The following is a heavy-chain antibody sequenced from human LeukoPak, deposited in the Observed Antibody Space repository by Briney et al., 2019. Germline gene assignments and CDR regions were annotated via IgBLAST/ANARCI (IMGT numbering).Heavy chain of an antibody. V-gene: IGHV1-69*01. J-gene: IGHJ6*02. CDR3: ARDLGPSNGPFWSGYYIGYYYYGMDV. Sequence: ASVKVSCKASGGTFSSYAISWVRQAPGQGLEWMGGIIPIFGTANYAQKFQGRVTITADESTSTAYMELSSLRSEDTAVYYCARDLGPSNGPFWSGYYIGYYYYGMDVWGQGTTVTVSS. CDR1: GGTFSSYA. CDR2: IIPIFGTA. D-gene: IGHD3-3*01.